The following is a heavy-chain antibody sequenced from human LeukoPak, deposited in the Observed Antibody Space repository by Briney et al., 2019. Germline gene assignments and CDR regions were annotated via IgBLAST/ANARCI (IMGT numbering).Heavy chain of an antibody. D-gene: IGHD1-26*01. CDR2: INHSGST. J-gene: IGHJ4*02. Sequence: SETLSLTCAVYGGSFSGYYWSWIRQPPGKGLEWIGEINHSGSTNYNPSLKSRVTISVDTSKNQFSLKLSSVTAADTAIYYCTYSGSYYPDYWGQGTLVTVSS. V-gene: IGHV4-34*01. CDR3: TYSGSYYPDY. CDR1: GGSFSGYY.